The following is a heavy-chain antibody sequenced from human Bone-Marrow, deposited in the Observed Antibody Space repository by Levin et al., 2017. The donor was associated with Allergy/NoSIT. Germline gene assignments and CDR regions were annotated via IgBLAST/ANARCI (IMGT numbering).Heavy chain of an antibody. CDR1: GFTFNNFD. CDR2: IGTAGDP. CDR3: ARYVSSGYDPDWYFDL. Sequence: SGGSLRLSCAASGFTFNNFDIHWVRQSEGKGLEWVSGIGTAGDPYYRDSVEGRFTISRENAKKSVYLQMNSLTAGDTAVYYCARYVSSGYDPDWYFDLWGRGTVVTVSS. D-gene: IGHD5-12*01. V-gene: IGHV3-13*04. J-gene: IGHJ2*01.